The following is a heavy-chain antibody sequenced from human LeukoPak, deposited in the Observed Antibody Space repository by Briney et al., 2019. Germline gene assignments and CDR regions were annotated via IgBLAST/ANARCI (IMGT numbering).Heavy chain of an antibody. CDR3: ARMTTVRGYYYYYYMDV. J-gene: IGHJ6*03. D-gene: IGHD4-11*01. Sequence: VASVKDSCKASGGTFRSYAISWGRQAPGQGVGWRGRIIPIFGPANYAQKFQGRVTITTDESTSTAYMELSSLRSEDTAVYYCARMTTVRGYYYYYYMDVWGKGTTVTVSS. V-gene: IGHV1-69*05. CDR2: IIPIFGPA. CDR1: GGTFRSYA.